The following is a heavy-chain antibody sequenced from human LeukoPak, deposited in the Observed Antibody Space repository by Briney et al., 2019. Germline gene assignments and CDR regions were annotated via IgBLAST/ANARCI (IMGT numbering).Heavy chain of an antibody. CDR1: GFTASSNY. V-gene: IGHV3-66*01. Sequence: GGSLRLSCAASGFTASSNYMSWVRQAPGKGLEWVSVIYSGGSTYYADSVKGRFTISRDNSKNALYLQMNSLRAEDTAVYYCASTQRGDYFDYWGQGTLVTVSS. J-gene: IGHJ4*02. CDR2: IYSGGST. CDR3: ASTQRGDYFDY. D-gene: IGHD2-15*01.